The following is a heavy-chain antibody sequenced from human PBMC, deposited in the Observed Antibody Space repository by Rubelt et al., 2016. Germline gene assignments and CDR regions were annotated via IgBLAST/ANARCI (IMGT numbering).Heavy chain of an antibody. Sequence: QVQLQESGPGLVKPSETLSLTCTVSGGSISSYYWSWIRQPPGKGPEWIGYIYSSGRTHYNPSPKSRVTISEDTSKNQYSLRLSALAAEDPAVFNCARNTGSSPFDPWGQGTLVTVSS. V-gene: IGHV4-59*12. J-gene: IGHJ5*02. CDR1: GGSISSYY. CDR2: IYSSGRT. CDR3: ARNTGSSPFDP. D-gene: IGHD1-26*01.